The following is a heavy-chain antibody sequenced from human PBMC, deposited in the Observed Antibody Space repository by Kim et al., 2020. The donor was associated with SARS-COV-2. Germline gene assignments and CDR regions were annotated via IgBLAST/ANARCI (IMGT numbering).Heavy chain of an antibody. V-gene: IGHV3-30*04. J-gene: IGHJ4*02. CDR2: ISYDGSNK. Sequence: GGSLRLSCAASGFTFSSYAMHWVRQAPGKGLEWVAVISYDGSNKYYVDSVKGRFTISRDNSKNTLYLQMNSLRAEDTAVYYCARGDYDSSGYSAYFDYWGQGTLVTASS. CDR3: ARGDYDSSGYSAYFDY. CDR1: GFTFSSYA. D-gene: IGHD3-22*01.